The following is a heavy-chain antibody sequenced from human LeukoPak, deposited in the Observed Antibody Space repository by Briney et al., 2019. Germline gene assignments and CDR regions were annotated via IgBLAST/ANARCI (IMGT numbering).Heavy chain of an antibody. CDR2: IESTAVGGTA. CDR3: TTDFDM. Sequence: GGSRRLSCSASGFTFTNAWMSWVRQAPGKGLEWVGRIESTAVGGTADYAAPVRGRFTISRDDSKNTLYLQMNSLKLEDTGVYYCTTDFDMWGQGTMVTVSS. CDR1: GFTFTNAW. J-gene: IGHJ3*02. V-gene: IGHV3-15*04.